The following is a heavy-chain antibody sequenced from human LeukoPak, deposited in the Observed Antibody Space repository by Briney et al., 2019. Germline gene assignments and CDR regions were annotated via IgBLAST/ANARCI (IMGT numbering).Heavy chain of an antibody. CDR2: INHSGST. Sequence: PSETLSLTCAVYGGSFSGYYWSWIRQPPGKGLEWIGEINHSGSTNYNPSLKSRVTISVDTSKNQFSLKLSSVTAADTAVYYCARGLSSVSGYYYDSSGYYFGKFDPWGQGTLVTVSS. CDR1: GGSFSGYY. V-gene: IGHV4-34*01. J-gene: IGHJ5*02. D-gene: IGHD3-22*01. CDR3: ARGLSSVSGYYYDSSGYYFGKFDP.